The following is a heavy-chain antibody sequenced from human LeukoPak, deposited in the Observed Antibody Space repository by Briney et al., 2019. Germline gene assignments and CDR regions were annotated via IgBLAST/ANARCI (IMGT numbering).Heavy chain of an antibody. CDR3: ASGSSSPFDY. V-gene: IGHV3-48*03. J-gene: IGHJ4*02. CDR1: GFTFSSYE. D-gene: IGHD6-6*01. Sequence: GGSLRLSSAASGFTFSSYEMNWVRQAPGKGLEWVSYISSSGSTIYYADSVKGRFTISRDNAKNSLYLQMNSLRAEDTAVYYCASGSSSPFDYWGQGTLVTVSS. CDR2: ISSSGSTI.